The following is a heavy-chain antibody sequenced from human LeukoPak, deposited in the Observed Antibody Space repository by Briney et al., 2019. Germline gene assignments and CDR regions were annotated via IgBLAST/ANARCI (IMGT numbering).Heavy chain of an antibody. J-gene: IGHJ4*02. CDR3: ARDPSDSSSWPFDY. D-gene: IGHD6-13*01. CDR2: ISSSSSYI. Sequence: GGSLRLSCAASGFTFSSYSMNWVRQAPGKGLEWVSSISSSSSYIYYADSMKGRFTISRDNAKNSLYLQMNSLRAEDTAVYYCARDPSDSSSWPFDYWGQGTLVTVSS. CDR1: GFTFSSYS. V-gene: IGHV3-21*01.